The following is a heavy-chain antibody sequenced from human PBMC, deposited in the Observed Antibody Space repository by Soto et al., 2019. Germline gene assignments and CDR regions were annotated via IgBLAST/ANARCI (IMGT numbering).Heavy chain of an antibody. J-gene: IGHJ4*02. Sequence: GGSLRLSCAASGFTFSSYEMNWVRQAPGKGLEWIAYISSSGSTIYYADSVKGRFTISRDNAKKSLYLQMNSLGAEDMAVYYCASCFDATGYYYFTYWGQGTPVTVSS. V-gene: IGHV3-48*03. D-gene: IGHD3-9*01. CDR3: ASCFDATGYYYFTY. CDR1: GFTFSSYE. CDR2: ISSSGSTI.